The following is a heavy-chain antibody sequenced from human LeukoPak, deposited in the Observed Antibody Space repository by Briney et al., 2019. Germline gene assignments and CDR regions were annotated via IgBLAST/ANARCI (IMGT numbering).Heavy chain of an antibody. CDR2: ISGSGGST. CDR3: AKPYDSSGYYYG. CDR1: GFTFSSYA. D-gene: IGHD3-22*01. Sequence: GGSLRLSCAASGFTFSSYAMSWVRQAPGKGLEWVSAISGSGGSTYYADSVKGRFTISRDNSKHTLYLQMNSLRAEDTAVYYCAKPYDSSGYYYGWGQGTLVTVSS. V-gene: IGHV3-23*01. J-gene: IGHJ4*02.